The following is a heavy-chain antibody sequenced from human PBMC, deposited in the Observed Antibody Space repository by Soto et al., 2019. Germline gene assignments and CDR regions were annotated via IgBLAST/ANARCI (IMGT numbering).Heavy chain of an antibody. CDR3: ARILGSGSRREGLDP. CDR1: GVSVTTTN. D-gene: IGHD2-15*01. J-gene: IGHJ5*02. V-gene: IGHV3-66*01. CDR2: IYVGGNT. Sequence: EVKLVESGGGLVQPGGSLRLSCVASGVSVTTTNMCWVRQAPGRGLEWVSLIYVGGNTLHADSVKGRFAVSRDNSKNTVSLEMNSLRAEDTAVYYCARILGSGSRREGLDPWGQGTLVTVSS.